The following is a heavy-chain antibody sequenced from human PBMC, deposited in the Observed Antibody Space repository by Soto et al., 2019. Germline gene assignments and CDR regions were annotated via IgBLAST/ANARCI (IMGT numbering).Heavy chain of an antibody. CDR2: IYYSGST. Sequence: SETLSLTCTVSGGSISSGGYYWSWIRQHPGKGLEWIGYIYYSGSTYYNPSLKSRVTISVDTSKNQFSLKLSSVTAADTAVYYCARGDYGDYGYFDYWGQGTLVTVAS. D-gene: IGHD4-17*01. V-gene: IGHV4-31*03. J-gene: IGHJ4*02. CDR1: GGSISSGGYY. CDR3: ARGDYGDYGYFDY.